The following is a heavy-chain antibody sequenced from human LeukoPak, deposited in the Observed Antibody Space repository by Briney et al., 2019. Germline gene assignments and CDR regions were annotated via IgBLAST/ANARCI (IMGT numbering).Heavy chain of an antibody. CDR3: AKVKTSIAARGPFDY. CDR1: GFTFDDYA. Sequence: GRSLRLPCAASGFTFDDYAMHWVRQAPGKGLEWVSGISWNSGSIGYADSVKGRFTISRDNAKNSLYLQMNSLRAEDTAVYYCAKVKTSIAARGPFDYWGQGTLVTVSS. D-gene: IGHD6-6*01. J-gene: IGHJ4*02. CDR2: ISWNSGSI. V-gene: IGHV3-9*01.